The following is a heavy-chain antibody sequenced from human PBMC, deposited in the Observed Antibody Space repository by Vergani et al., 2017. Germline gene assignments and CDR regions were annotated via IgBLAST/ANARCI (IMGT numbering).Heavy chain of an antibody. V-gene: IGHV5-51*01. Sequence: EVQLVQSGAEVKTPGESLKISCKGSGYSFTSYWIGWVRQMPGKGLEWMGIIYPGDSDTRYSPSFQGQVTISADKSISTAYLQWSSLKASDTAMYYCARAALAAAGYSYYFDYWGQGTLVTVSS. J-gene: IGHJ4*02. CDR3: ARAALAAAGYSYYFDY. CDR1: GYSFTSYW. D-gene: IGHD6-13*01. CDR2: IYPGDSDT.